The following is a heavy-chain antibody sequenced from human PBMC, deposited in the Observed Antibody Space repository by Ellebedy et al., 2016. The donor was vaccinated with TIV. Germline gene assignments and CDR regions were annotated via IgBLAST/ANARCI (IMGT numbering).Heavy chain of an antibody. J-gene: IGHJ4*02. D-gene: IGHD3-22*01. CDR3: ARDLPWDSSGEGDY. CDR2: IYSGGST. Sequence: PGGSLRLSCAASGFTVSSNYMSWVRQAPGKGLEWVSVIYSGGSTYYADSVKGRFTISRDNSKNTLYLQMNSLRAEDTAVYYCARDLPWDSSGEGDYWGQGTLVTVSS. CDR1: GFTVSSNY. V-gene: IGHV3-66*01.